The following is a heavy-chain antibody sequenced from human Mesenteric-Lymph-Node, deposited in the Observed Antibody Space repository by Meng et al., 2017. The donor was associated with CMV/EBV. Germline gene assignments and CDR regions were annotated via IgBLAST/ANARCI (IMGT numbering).Heavy chain of an antibody. CDR3: ARVGFSSGWYNLLDY. Sequence: GSLRLSCAASGFTFGRFAILWVRQAPGKGLEWVALISADGGNKYYADSVRGRFTISRDNSKNTLYLQMNSLTAEDTATYCSARVGFSSGWYNLLDYWGQGTLVTVSS. J-gene: IGHJ4*02. V-gene: IGHV3-30*04. CDR1: GFTFGRFA. CDR2: ISADGGNK. D-gene: IGHD6-19*01.